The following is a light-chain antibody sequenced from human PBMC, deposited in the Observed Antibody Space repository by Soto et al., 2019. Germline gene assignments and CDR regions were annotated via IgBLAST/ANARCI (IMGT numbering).Light chain of an antibody. Sequence: DIVMTQSPDSLAVSLGERATINCKSSQSVLYSSNNKNYLAWYQQKPGQPPKLLIYWASTRESGVPDRFSGRGSGTDFTLTISGLQAEDVAVYYYQQYYSTPQTFCQGTKVEIK. CDR1: QSVLYSSNNKNY. CDR2: WAS. CDR3: QQYYSTPQT. J-gene: IGKJ1*01. V-gene: IGKV4-1*01.